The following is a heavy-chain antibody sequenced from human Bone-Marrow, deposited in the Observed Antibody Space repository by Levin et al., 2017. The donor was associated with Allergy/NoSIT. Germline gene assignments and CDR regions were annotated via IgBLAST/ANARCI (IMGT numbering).Heavy chain of an antibody. D-gene: IGHD5-12*01. CDR3: ARDGSVTPIFGAGVDAFDF. J-gene: IGHJ3*01. CDR1: GFNFNSYE. CDR2: ISSSGGTV. V-gene: IGHV3-48*03. Sequence: QSGGSLRLSCAASGFNFNSYEMDWVRQAPGRGLEWVAYISSSGGTVHYADSAKGRFTISRDNAKNSLYLQMNSLRAEDTGVYYCARDGSVTPIFGAGVDAFDFWGQGTTVIVSS.